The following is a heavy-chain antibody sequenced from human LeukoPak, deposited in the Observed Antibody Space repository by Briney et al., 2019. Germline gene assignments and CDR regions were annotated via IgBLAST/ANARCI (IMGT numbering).Heavy chain of an antibody. CDR1: GGSISGYY. Sequence: SETLSLTCTVSGGSISGYYWSWIRQPPGKGLEWIGYVYYSGGTNYNPSLKSRVTTSVDTSKNQFSLKLSSVTAADTAVYYCARHSIYGDYRGGVSNWFDPWGQGTLVTVSS. CDR2: VYYSGGT. D-gene: IGHD4-17*01. J-gene: IGHJ5*02. CDR3: ARHSIYGDYRGGVSNWFDP. V-gene: IGHV4-59*08.